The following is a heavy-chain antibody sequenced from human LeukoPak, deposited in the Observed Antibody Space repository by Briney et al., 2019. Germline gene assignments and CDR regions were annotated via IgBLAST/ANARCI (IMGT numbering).Heavy chain of an antibody. CDR2: MNPNSGNT. Sequence: GASVKVSCKASGYTFTSHDINWVRQATGQGLEWMGWMNPNSGNTGYAQKFQGRATMTMNTSISTAYMELSSLRSDDTAVYYCARGRAKYCSSTSCYFLQNWGQGTLVTVSS. D-gene: IGHD2-2*01. CDR1: GYTFTSHD. CDR3: ARGRAKYCSSTSCYFLQN. J-gene: IGHJ1*01. V-gene: IGHV1-8*01.